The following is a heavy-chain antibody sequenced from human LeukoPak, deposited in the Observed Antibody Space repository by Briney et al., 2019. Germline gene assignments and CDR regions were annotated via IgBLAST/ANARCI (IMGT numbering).Heavy chain of an antibody. CDR2: IHDSGDT. CDR1: GGPISSYY. CDR3: VRDWDDSSGRLFDY. V-gene: IGHV4-59*01. Sequence: SETLSLTCTVSGGPISSYYWSWIRQPPGKGLEWIGYIHDSGDTSYNPSLKSRVAISVDTSKNHFSLKLSSVTAADTAVYYCVRDWDDSSGRLFDYWGQGTLVSVSS. J-gene: IGHJ4*02. D-gene: IGHD3-22*01.